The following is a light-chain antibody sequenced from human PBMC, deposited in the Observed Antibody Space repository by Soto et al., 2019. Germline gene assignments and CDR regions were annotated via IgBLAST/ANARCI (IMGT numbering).Light chain of an antibody. CDR3: QQFRSYPVT. CDR1: QGIYSA. CDR2: DAS. V-gene: IGKV1-13*02. Sequence: AIQLTQSPSSLSASVGDRVTITCRASQGIYSAVAWYQQSPGKAPKSLIYDASTLVSGVPSRFSGSGSGTDFTLTISSLQPEDFATYYYQQFRSYPVTFGQGTRLEIK. J-gene: IGKJ5*01.